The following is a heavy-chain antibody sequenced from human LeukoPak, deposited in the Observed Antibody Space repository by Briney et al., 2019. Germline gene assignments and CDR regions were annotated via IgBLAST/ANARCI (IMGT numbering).Heavy chain of an antibody. D-gene: IGHD6-19*01. Sequence: SETLSLTCTVSGGSISTYYWTWIRQPPGKGLEWIGYIYYSGSTNYNPSLKSRVTISVDTSKNQFSLKLSSVTAADTAVYYCAREKIAVAGGAFDIWGQGTMVTVSS. V-gene: IGHV4-59*12. CDR3: AREKIAVAGGAFDI. CDR1: GGSISTYY. J-gene: IGHJ3*02. CDR2: IYYSGST.